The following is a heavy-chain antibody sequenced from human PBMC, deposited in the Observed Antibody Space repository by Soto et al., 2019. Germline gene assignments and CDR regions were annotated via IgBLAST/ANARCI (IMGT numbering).Heavy chain of an antibody. CDR2: ITSSSSAI. J-gene: IGHJ4*02. CDR1: GFTFSSYT. V-gene: IGHV3-21*01. CDR3: ARDPNTGTYHFNY. D-gene: IGHD1-1*01. Sequence: EVQLLESGGGLVKPGGSLRLSCAASGFTFSSYTMNWVGQAPGKWLEWVSSITSSSSAIYYADSVRGRFTISRDNAKNYLYLQMNSLSAEDAAVYYCARDPNTGTYHFNYWGQGTLVTVSS.